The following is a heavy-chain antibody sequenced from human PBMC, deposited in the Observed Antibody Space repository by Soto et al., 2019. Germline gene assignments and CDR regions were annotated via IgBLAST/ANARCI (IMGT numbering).Heavy chain of an antibody. D-gene: IGHD2-2*01. Sequence: PGESLKISCKGSGYTFTNYWIGWVRQMPGKGLEWMGIIYPGDSDTRYSPSFQGQVTISADKSITTAYLQWGSLKASDTAMYYCARPGPAAMVGPFDYWGQGTLVTVSS. CDR3: ARPGPAAMVGPFDY. CDR2: IYPGDSDT. CDR1: GYTFTNYW. J-gene: IGHJ4*02. V-gene: IGHV5-51*01.